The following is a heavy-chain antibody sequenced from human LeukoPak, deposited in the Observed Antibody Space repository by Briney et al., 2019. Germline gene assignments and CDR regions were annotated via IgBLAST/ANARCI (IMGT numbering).Heavy chain of an antibody. V-gene: IGHV3-23*01. CDR2: VSGSGGAT. Sequence: GGSLRLSCAASGFTFNNYAMSWVRQAPGMGLEWLSYVSGSGGATYYAASVRGRFTISRDNSKNTVYLQMGSLRAEDTAVYYCAKNRGGTYKYYMDVWGNGTTVTVSS. J-gene: IGHJ6*03. CDR1: GFTFNNYA. D-gene: IGHD1-1*01. CDR3: AKNRGGTYKYYMDV.